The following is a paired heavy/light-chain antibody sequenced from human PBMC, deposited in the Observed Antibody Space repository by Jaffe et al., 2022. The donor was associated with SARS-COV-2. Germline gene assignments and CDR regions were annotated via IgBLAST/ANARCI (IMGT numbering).Heavy chain of an antibody. CDR2: IKSKLDGETT. V-gene: IGHV3-15*01. D-gene: IGHD1-26*01. CDR3: ITELRWEQHNSDN. Sequence: EVQLVESGGGLVKPGGSLRLSCAASGFTFSNAWMSWVRQAPGKGLEWVGRIKSKLDGETTDYAAPVKGRFTVSRDDSKNTLYLQMNSLKTEDTAVYYCITELRWEQHNSDNWGQGTLVTVSS. J-gene: IGHJ4*02. CDR1: GFTFSNAW.
Light chain of an antibody. Sequence: DIGMTQSPDSLAVSLGERATIDCKSSQSIFHSSSNKNYLTWYQQKPGQPPKLLIYWASTRESGVPDRFSGSGSGTDFTLTISSLQAEDVAVYYCQQYYSAPRTFGQGTKVEIK. CDR2: WAS. J-gene: IGKJ1*01. V-gene: IGKV4-1*01. CDR1: QSIFHSSSNKNY. CDR3: QQYYSAPRT.